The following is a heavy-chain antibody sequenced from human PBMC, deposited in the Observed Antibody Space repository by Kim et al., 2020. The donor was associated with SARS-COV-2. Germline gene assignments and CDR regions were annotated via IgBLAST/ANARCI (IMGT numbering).Heavy chain of an antibody. CDR3: ARGILLWFGELSTNWFDP. CDR2: INHSGST. D-gene: IGHD3-10*01. J-gene: IGHJ5*02. Sequence: SETLSLTCAVYGGSFSGYYWSWIRQPPGKGLEWIGEINHSGSTNYNPSLKSRVTISVDTSKNQFSLKLSSVTAADTAVYYCARGILLWFGELSTNWFDPWGQGTLVTVSS. V-gene: IGHV4-34*01. CDR1: GGSFSGYY.